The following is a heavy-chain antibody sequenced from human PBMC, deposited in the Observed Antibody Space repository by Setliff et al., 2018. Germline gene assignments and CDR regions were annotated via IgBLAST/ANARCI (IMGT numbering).Heavy chain of an antibody. J-gene: IGHJ6*03. CDR2: INGDGTIP. D-gene: IGHD7-27*01. Sequence: GSLRLSCGASGFTFSKYWMYWVRQVPGKGLVWFSRINGDGTIPNYADSVKGRFTISRDNAKNTLYLQMNSLRGEETAVYFCASIDWGENFYNMDVWGKGTTVTVSS. V-gene: IGHV3-74*01. CDR1: GFTFSKYW. CDR3: ASIDWGENFYNMDV.